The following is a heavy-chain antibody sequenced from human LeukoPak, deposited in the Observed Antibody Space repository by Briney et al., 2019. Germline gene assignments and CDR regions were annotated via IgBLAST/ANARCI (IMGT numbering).Heavy chain of an antibody. CDR3: AKEGVSDWGSYCYPFDY. V-gene: IGHV3-23*01. D-gene: IGHD3-16*02. Sequence: GGSLRLSCAASGFTFSSYAMSWVRQAPGKGLEWVSAISGSGGSTYYADSVKGRFTISRDNSKNTLYLQMNSLRAEDTAVYYCAKEGVSDWGSYCYPFDYWGQGTLVTVSS. CDR1: GFTFSSYA. CDR2: ISGSGGST. J-gene: IGHJ4*02.